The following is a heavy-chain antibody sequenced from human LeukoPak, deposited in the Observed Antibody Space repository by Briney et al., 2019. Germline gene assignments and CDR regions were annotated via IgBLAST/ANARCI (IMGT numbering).Heavy chain of an antibody. V-gene: IGHV3-7*01. CDR2: MKQDGSET. J-gene: IGHJ4*02. CDR3: ARDSRGAFDY. Sequence: GGSLRLSCTASGFTFSSYWMSWVRQAPGKGLEWAANMKQDGSETYYVDSVKGRFTISRDNAKNSLYLQMNSLRAEDTAVYYCARDSRGAFDYWGQGTLVTVSS. CDR1: GFTFSSYW. D-gene: IGHD3-10*01.